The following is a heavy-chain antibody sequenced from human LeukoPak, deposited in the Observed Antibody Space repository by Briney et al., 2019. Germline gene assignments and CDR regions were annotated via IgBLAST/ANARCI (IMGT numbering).Heavy chain of an antibody. CDR2: INHSGST. CDR3: ARGPSSSWYRVFFWYDP. Sequence: SETLSLTCAVYGGSFSGYYWSWIRQPPGKGLEWIGEINHSGSTNYNPSLKSRVTISVDTSKNQFSLKLSSVTAADTAVYYCARGPSSSWYRVFFWYDPWGQGTLVTVSS. CDR1: GGSFSGYY. D-gene: IGHD6-13*01. J-gene: IGHJ5*02. V-gene: IGHV4-34*01.